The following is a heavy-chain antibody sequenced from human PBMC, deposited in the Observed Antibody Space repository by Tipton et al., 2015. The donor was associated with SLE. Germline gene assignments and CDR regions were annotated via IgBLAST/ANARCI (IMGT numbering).Heavy chain of an antibody. CDR3: ARAQGGGSTYMDV. Sequence: TLSLTCTVSGGSISSTFYYWGWLRQPPGKGLWWIGTIYYSGSTYYNPSLKSRVTISVDTSKNQFSLKLSSVTAADTAVYYCARAQGGGSTYMDVWGKGTTVTVSS. D-gene: IGHD3-16*01. CDR2: IYYSGST. J-gene: IGHJ6*03. V-gene: IGHV4-39*07. CDR1: GGSISSTFYY.